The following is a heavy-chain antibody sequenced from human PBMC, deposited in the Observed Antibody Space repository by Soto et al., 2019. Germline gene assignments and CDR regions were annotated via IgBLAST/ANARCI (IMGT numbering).Heavy chain of an antibody. J-gene: IGHJ4*02. CDR1: GFPCSYYA. CDR3: AKATSRGSSGLPGW. V-gene: IGHV3-23*01. D-gene: IGHD3-22*01. Sequence: GGSLRLSCAASGFPCSYYAMTWVRQAPGKGLEWVSAISGSDGITYYADSVKGRFTISRDNSKNKLYLQMNSLRADDTAVYYCAKATSRGSSGLPGWWGQGTLVTVSS. CDR2: ISGSDGIT.